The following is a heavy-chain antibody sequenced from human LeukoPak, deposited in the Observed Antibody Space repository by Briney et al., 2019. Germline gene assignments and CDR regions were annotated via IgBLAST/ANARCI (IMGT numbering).Heavy chain of an antibody. V-gene: IGHV3-53*01. Sequence: GGSLRLSCAASGFTVSSNYMSWVRQAPGKGLEWVSVIYSGGSTYYADSVKGRFTISRDNSKNTLYLQMNGLRAEDTAVYYCAKAAAYYYDSSGYSYYYYMDVWGKGTTVTVSS. D-gene: IGHD3-22*01. CDR2: IYSGGST. CDR3: AKAAAYYYDSSGYSYYYYMDV. J-gene: IGHJ6*03. CDR1: GFTVSSNY.